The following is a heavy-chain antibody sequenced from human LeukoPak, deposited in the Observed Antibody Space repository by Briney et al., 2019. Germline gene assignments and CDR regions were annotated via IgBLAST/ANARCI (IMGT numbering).Heavy chain of an antibody. D-gene: IGHD3-22*01. V-gene: IGHV4-34*01. CDR2: INHSGST. CDR1: GGSFSGYY. CDR3: ARFQRTKYYDSSGYVFDY. J-gene: IGHJ4*02. Sequence: SETLSLTCAVYGGSFSGYYWSRIRQPPGKGLEWIGEINHSGSTNYNPSLKSRVTISVDTSKNQFSLKLSSVTAADTAVYYCARFQRTKYYDSSGYVFDYWGQGTLVTVSS.